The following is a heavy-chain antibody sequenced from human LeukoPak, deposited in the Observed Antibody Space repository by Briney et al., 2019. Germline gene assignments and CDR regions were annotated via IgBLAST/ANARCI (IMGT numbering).Heavy chain of an antibody. CDR3: ARDTTEGVLSLDV. D-gene: IGHD2-8*01. CDR2: IGAGGTFT. J-gene: IGHJ6*02. V-gene: IGHV3-23*01. Sequence: PGGSLRLSCAASGFTFSSYAMNWVRQAPGKGLEWVSGIGAGGTFTYYADSVKGWFTISRDNSRNTLDLQMSSLRVEDTAVYYCARDTTEGVLSLDVWGQGTTVTVSS. CDR1: GFTFSSYA.